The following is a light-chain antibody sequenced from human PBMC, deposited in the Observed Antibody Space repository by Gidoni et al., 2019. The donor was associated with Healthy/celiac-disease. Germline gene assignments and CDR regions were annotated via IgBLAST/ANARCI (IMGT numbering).Light chain of an antibody. CDR1: QSISSY. V-gene: IGKV1-39*01. Sequence: DIQMTQSPSSLSASVGDRVTITCRSSQSISSYLNLYQQKPGKATKLLIYAASSLQSGKDFTLTISSLQPEDFATYYCQQSYSTPMYTFGQGTKLEIK. CDR2: AAS. J-gene: IGKJ2*01. CDR3: QQSYSTPMYT.